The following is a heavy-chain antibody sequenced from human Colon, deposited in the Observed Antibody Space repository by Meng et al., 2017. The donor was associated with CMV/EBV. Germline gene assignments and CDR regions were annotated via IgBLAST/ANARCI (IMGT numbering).Heavy chain of an antibody. CDR3: AREGYFRGFVN. D-gene: IGHD1-26*01. CDR1: GFPVSANY. CDR2: IYTGATTT. Sequence: GESLKISCAASGFPVSANYMAWFRQAPGKGLEWVAIIYTGATTTLYADSVKGRFSISTDSFNNTLYLQMSSLRDEDTAVYYCAREGYFRGFVNRGQGTLVTVSS. J-gene: IGHJ4*02. V-gene: IGHV3-53*01.